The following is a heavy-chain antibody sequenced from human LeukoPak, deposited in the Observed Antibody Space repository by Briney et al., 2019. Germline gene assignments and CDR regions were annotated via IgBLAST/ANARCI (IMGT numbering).Heavy chain of an antibody. CDR2: IYYSGST. D-gene: IGHD1-26*01. CDR1: GGSISSSSYY. J-gene: IGHJ3*02. V-gene: IGHV4-39*01. CDR3: ARHVGASRALDAFDI. Sequence: SETLSLTCTVSGGSISSSSYYWGWIRQPPGKGLEWIGSIYYSGSTYYNPSLKSRVTISVDTSKNQFSLKLSSVTAADTAVYYCARHVGASRALDAFDIWGQGTMVTVSS.